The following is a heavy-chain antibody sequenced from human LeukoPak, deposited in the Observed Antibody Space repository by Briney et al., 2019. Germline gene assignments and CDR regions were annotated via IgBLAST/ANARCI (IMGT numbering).Heavy chain of an antibody. V-gene: IGHV1-18*01. CDR1: GYTFNNYG. J-gene: IGHJ4*02. CDR3: ARAAGRAQYGSAYFDS. CDR2: ISAYNGHT. D-gene: IGHD3-10*01. Sequence: ASVKVSCKASGYTFNNYGISWVRQAPGQGLEWMGWISAYNGHTNLAQKLQGRVTMTIDTSTNTAYMELRSLRSDDTAVYYCARAAGRAQYGSAYFDSWGQGTLVTVSS.